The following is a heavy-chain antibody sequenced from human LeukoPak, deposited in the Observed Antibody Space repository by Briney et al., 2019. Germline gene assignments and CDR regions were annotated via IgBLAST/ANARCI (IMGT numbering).Heavy chain of an antibody. CDR1: GYTFTSYG. CDR3: AREEIDYGDYAEYY. J-gene: IGHJ4*02. D-gene: IGHD4-17*01. CDR2: ISAYNGNT. Sequence: ASVKVSCKASGYTFTSYGISWVRQAPGQGLEWMGRISAYNGNTNYAQKLQGRVTMTTDTSTSTAYMELRSLRSDDTAVYYCAREEIDYGDYAEYYWGQGTLVTVSS. V-gene: IGHV1-18*01.